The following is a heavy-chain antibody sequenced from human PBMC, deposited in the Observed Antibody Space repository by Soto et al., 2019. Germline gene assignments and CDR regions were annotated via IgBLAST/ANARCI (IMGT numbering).Heavy chain of an antibody. J-gene: IGHJ2*01. CDR1: GFSLSTNRVA. V-gene: IGHV2-5*02. D-gene: IGHD3-3*01. CDR2: KYWDDDR. CDR3: ARTPYVSADYKRVAWYFEV. Sequence: SGPTLVNPTQTLTLTCSFSGFSLSTNRVAVAWIRQPPGKALEFLALKYWDDDRRYSPSLKTRLSITKDTSKNQVALKMTNMDPADTATYFCARTPYVSADYKRVAWYFEVRGPGTLVTGSS.